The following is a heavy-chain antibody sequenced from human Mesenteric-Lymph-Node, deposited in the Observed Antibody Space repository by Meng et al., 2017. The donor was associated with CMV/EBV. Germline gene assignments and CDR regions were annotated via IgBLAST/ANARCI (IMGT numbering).Heavy chain of an antibody. Sequence: SGYTLEKLGIRRVRQGPGQGLEWMGWSGDGKGKTNYAQRVKNRVTVTAETSASTAYIELRSLGSGDTAVYCCARVGGFGELLYYFDYWGQGTLVTVSS. D-gene: IGHD3-10*01. V-gene: IGHV1-18*01. CDR3: ARVGGFGELLYYFDY. CDR2: SGDGKGKT. J-gene: IGHJ4*02. CDR1: GYTLEKLG.